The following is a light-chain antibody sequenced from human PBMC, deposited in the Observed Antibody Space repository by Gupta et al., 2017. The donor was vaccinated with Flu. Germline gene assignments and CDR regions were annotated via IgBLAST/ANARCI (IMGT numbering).Light chain of an antibody. CDR3: QQYGSSPLT. CDR1: QSVSSSY. CDR2: GAS. V-gene: IGKV3-20*01. J-gene: IGKJ5*01. Sequence: EIVLTQPPGTLSLSPGERATLSCRASQSVSSSYLAGYQQKPGQAPRLLIYGASSRATGIPDRFSGSGSGTDFTLTISRLEPEDFAVYYCQQYGSSPLTFGQGTRLEIK.